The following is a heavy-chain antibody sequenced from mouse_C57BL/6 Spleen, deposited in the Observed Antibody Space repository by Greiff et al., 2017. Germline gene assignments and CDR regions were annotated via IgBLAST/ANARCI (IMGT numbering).Heavy chain of an antibody. J-gene: IGHJ2*01. D-gene: IGHD2-9*01. CDR1: GYAFSSYW. CDR2: IYPGDGDT. Sequence: QVQLQQSGAELVKPGASVKISCKASGYAFSSYWMNWVKQRPGKGLEWIGQIYPGDGDTNYNGKFKGKATLTEDKSSSTAYMQLSSLTSEDSAVYFCARPTMVTTYYFDYWGQGTTLTVSS. CDR3: ARPTMVTTYYFDY. V-gene: IGHV1-80*01.